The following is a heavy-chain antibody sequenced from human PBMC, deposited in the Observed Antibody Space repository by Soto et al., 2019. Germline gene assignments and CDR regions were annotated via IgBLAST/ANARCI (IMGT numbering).Heavy chain of an antibody. Sequence: SETLSLTCAVYGGSFSGYYWSWIRQPPGKXLEWIGEINHSGSTNYNPSLKSRVTISVDTSKNQFSLKLSSVTAADTAVYYCAGLIGRTTRLWYYYYGMDVWGQGTTVTVSS. CDR2: INHSGST. J-gene: IGHJ6*02. D-gene: IGHD1-7*01. CDR1: GGSFSGYY. V-gene: IGHV4-34*01. CDR3: AGLIGRTTRLWYYYYGMDV.